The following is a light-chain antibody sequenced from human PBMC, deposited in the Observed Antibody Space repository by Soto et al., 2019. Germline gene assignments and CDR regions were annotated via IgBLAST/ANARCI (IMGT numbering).Light chain of an antibody. CDR1: QFLXSGH. V-gene: IGKV3-20*01. Sequence: IVLTKSPGTLSVSSGEGATLSCRASQFLXSGHLAWYQQKPGQAPWLLXACASSMATGSPDRFSGSGSVTDFTLTISRLEPEDFAVYYCQQYGRATWTFGQGTKVDIK. J-gene: IGKJ1*01. CDR3: QQYGRATWT. CDR2: CAS.